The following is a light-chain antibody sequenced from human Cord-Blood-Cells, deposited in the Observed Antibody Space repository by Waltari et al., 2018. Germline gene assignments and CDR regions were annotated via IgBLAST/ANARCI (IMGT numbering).Light chain of an antibody. Sequence: EFWLTHSPPTLSLSQGERPTLPCRASQSVSSYLAWYQQKPGQAPRLLIYDASNRATGIPARFSGSGSGTDFTLTISSLEPEDFAVYYCQQRSNWPPITFGQGTRLEIK. CDR2: DAS. V-gene: IGKV3-11*01. J-gene: IGKJ5*01. CDR3: QQRSNWPPIT. CDR1: QSVSSY.